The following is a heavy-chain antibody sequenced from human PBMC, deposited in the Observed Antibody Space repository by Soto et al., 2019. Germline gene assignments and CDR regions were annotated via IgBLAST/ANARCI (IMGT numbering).Heavy chain of an antibody. D-gene: IGHD3-3*01. J-gene: IGHJ4*02. Sequence: VQSGADVKKPGASVKVSCKTSGYTFTEFDINWVRQAPGQGREWMGWMNTNTGNTGYAQKFEGRVTMTRDTSSRTAYMELRRLRSKDTAVYYCASGVRFLGGQGGYWGQGTLVTVSS. V-gene: IGHV1-8*01. CDR1: GYTFTEFD. CDR2: MNTNTGNT. CDR3: ASGVRFLGGQGGY.